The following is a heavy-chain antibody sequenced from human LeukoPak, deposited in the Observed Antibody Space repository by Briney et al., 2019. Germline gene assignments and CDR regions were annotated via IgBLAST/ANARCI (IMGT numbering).Heavy chain of an antibody. V-gene: IGHV1-46*01. D-gene: IGHD2-21*02. CDR2: INPTSGST. CDR1: GYTFTSYF. CDR3: ARGRVTATDGFDI. Sequence: ASVKVSCKASGYTFTSYFIHWVRQAPGEGLEWMGIINPTSGSTRYAQKFQGRVTMTRDTSTSTVYMELSSLRSEDTAVYYCARGRVTATDGFDIWGQGTTVIVSS. J-gene: IGHJ3*02.